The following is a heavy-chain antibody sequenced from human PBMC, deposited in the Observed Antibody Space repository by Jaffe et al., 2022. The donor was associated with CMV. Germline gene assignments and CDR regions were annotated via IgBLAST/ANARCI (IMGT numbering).Heavy chain of an antibody. CDR3: ARVRSSGYSRSFDI. V-gene: IGHV4-34*01. D-gene: IGHD3-22*01. CDR2: INHSGST. J-gene: IGHJ3*02. Sequence: QVQLQQWGAGLLKPSETLSLTCAVYGGSFSGYYWSWIRQPPGKGLEWIGEINHSGSTNYNPSLKSRVTISVDTSKNQFSLKLSSVTAADTAVYYCARVRSSGYSRSFDIWGQGTMVTVSS. CDR1: GGSFSGYY.